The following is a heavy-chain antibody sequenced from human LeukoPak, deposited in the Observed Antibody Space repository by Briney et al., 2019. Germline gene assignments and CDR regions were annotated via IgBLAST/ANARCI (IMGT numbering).Heavy chain of an antibody. V-gene: IGHV4-39*07. Sequence: SETLSLTCTVSGGSISSSSYYWGWIRQPPGKGLEWIGSTYYSGSTYYNPSLKSRVTISVDTSKNQFSLKLSSVTAADTAVYYCARDSRLRYFDWLPNLQSGTFDYWGQGTLVTVSS. CDR2: TYYSGST. CDR1: GGSISSSSYY. D-gene: IGHD3-9*01. CDR3: ARDSRLRYFDWLPNLQSGTFDY. J-gene: IGHJ4*02.